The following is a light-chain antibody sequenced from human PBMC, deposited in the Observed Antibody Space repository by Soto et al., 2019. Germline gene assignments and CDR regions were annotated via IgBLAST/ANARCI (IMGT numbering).Light chain of an antibody. Sequence: QSVLTQPPPASGSPGPSVAISCTGTSSDVGGYNYVSWYQQHPGKAPKLMIYEVTKRPSGVPDRFSGSKSGNTASLTVSGLQAEDEADYYCSSYAGGNNPYVFGTGTKVTVL. CDR1: SSDVGGYNY. CDR2: EVT. CDR3: SSYAGGNNPYV. V-gene: IGLV2-8*01. J-gene: IGLJ1*01.